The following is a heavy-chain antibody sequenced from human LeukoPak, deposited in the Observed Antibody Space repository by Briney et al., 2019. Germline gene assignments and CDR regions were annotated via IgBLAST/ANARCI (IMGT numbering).Heavy chain of an antibody. Sequence: PSETLSLTCTVSGGSISGYYWSWIRQPPGKGLEWIGEINHSGSTDYNPSLKSRVTISVDTSKNQFSLKLSSVTAADTAVYYCARHPPQIAAAAPGYAFDIWGQGTMVTVSS. CDR3: ARHPPQIAAAAPGYAFDI. V-gene: IGHV4-34*01. CDR2: INHSGST. J-gene: IGHJ3*02. D-gene: IGHD6-13*01. CDR1: GGSISGYY.